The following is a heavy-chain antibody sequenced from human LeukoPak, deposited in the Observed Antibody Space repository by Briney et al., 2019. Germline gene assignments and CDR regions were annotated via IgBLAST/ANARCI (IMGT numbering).Heavy chain of an antibody. J-gene: IGHJ5*02. CDR1: GFTFSDYY. V-gene: IGHV3-11*01. CDR3: ARGHYYGSGSHVLDP. D-gene: IGHD3-10*01. Sequence: WGSLRLSCAASGFTFSDYYMSWIRQAPGKGLEWVSYISSSGSTIYYADSVKGRFTISRDNAKNSLYLQMNSLRAEDTAVYYCARGHYYGSGSHVLDPWGQGTLVTVSS. CDR2: ISSSGSTI.